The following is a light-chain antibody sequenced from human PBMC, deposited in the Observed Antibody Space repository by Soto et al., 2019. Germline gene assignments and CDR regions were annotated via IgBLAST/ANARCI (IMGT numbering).Light chain of an antibody. J-gene: IGLJ2*01. CDR2: DVT. CDR1: SSDVGGYKY. V-gene: IGLV2-14*01. Sequence: QSALTQPASVSGSPGQSITISCTGTSSDVGGYKYVSWYQQYPGKAPKLMIYDVTNRPSGVSNRFSGSKSGNTASLTISGLQAEDEADYYCSSYTSSSSVGIFGGGTKLTVL. CDR3: SSYTSSSSVGI.